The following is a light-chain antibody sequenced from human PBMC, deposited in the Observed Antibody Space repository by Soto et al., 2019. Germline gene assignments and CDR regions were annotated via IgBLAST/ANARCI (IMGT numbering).Light chain of an antibody. CDR3: ETWDSNTRV. J-gene: IGLJ2*01. Sequence: QSVLTQSSSASASLGSSVKLTYTLSSGHSSYIIAWHQQQPGKAPRYLMKLEGSGSYNKGSGIPDRFSGSSSGADRYLTISNVHFEDEADYYCETWDSNTRVFGGGTKLTVL. V-gene: IGLV4-60*02. CDR2: LEGSGSY. CDR1: SGHSSYI.